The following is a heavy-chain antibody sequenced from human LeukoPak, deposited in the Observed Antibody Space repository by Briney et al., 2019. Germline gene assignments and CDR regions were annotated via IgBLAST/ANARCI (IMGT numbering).Heavy chain of an antibody. Sequence: SETLSLTCAVYGGSFSGYYRSWIRQPPGKGPEWIGEIIHSGSTNYNPSLKSRVTVSVDTSKNQFSLKLSSVTAADTAVYYCARQFYYDSSGHNWFDPWGQGTLVTVSS. CDR3: ARQFYYDSSGHNWFDP. V-gene: IGHV4-34*12. CDR1: GGSFSGYY. D-gene: IGHD3-22*01. CDR2: IIHSGST. J-gene: IGHJ5*02.